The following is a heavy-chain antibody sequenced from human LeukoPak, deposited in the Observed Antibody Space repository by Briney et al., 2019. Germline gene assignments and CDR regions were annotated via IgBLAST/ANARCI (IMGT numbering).Heavy chain of an antibody. V-gene: IGHV3-21*01. CDR1: GFTFSSYS. CDR3: AKEEQWLVHYFDY. J-gene: IGHJ4*02. Sequence: AGGSLRLSCAASGFTFSSYSMNWVRQAPGKGLEWVSSISSSSSYIYYADSVKGRFTISRDNAKNSLYLQMNSLRAEDTAVYYCAKEEQWLVHYFDYWGQGTLVTVSS. D-gene: IGHD6-19*01. CDR2: ISSSSSYI.